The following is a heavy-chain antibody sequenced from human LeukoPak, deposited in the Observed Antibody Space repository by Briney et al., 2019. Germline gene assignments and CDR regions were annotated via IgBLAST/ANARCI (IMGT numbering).Heavy chain of an antibody. CDR1: GGSFSGYY. J-gene: IGHJ5*02. V-gene: IGHV4-34*01. Sequence: SETLSLTCAVYGGSFSGYYWSWIRQPPGKGLEWIGEINHSGRTNYNPSLKSRVTISVDTSKNQFSLKLSSVTAADTAVYYCARGYIVVVPAPNRRNWFDPWGQGTLVTVSS. CDR2: INHSGRT. D-gene: IGHD2-2*01. CDR3: ARGYIVVVPAPNRRNWFDP.